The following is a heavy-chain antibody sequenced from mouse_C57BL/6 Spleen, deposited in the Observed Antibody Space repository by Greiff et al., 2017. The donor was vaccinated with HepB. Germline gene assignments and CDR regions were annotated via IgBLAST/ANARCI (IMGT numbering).Heavy chain of an antibody. D-gene: IGHD1-1*01. Sequence: EVQGVESGGGLVQPKGSLKLSCAASGFTFNTYAMHWVRQAPGKGLEWVARIRSKSSNYATYYADSVKDRFTISRDDSQSMLYLQMNNLKTEDTAMYYCVRVGGDYDGSNWYFDVWGTGTTVTVSS. CDR1: GFTFNTYA. CDR3: VRVGGDYDGSNWYFDV. V-gene: IGHV10-3*01. J-gene: IGHJ1*03. CDR2: IRSKSSNYAT.